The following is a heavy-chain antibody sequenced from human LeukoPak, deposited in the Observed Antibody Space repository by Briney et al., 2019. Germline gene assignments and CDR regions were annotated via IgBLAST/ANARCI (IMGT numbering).Heavy chain of an antibody. D-gene: IGHD3-10*01. J-gene: IGHJ4*02. CDR3: ARGYYYGSGSYPSFDY. V-gene: IGHV5-51*01. CDR2: IYPGDSDT. CDR1: GYSFTSYW. Sequence: GESLKISCKGSGYSFTSYWIGWVRQMLGKGLEWMGIIYPGDSDTRYSPSFQGQVTISADKSISTAYLQWSSLKASDTAMYYCARGYYYGSGSYPSFDYWGQGTLVTVSS.